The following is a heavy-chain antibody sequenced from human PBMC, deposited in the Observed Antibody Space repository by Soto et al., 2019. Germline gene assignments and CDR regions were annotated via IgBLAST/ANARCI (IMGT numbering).Heavy chain of an antibody. J-gene: IGHJ3*02. V-gene: IGHV3-21*01. CDR2: ISSSSSYI. CDR3: ARALEGIAVAGSTFDI. CDR1: GFTFSSYS. D-gene: IGHD6-19*01. Sequence: GGSLRLSCAASGFTFSSYSMNWVRQAPGKGLEWVSSISSSSSYIYYADSVKGRFTISRDNAKNSLYLQMNSLRAEDTAVYYCARALEGIAVAGSTFDIWGQGTMVTVSS.